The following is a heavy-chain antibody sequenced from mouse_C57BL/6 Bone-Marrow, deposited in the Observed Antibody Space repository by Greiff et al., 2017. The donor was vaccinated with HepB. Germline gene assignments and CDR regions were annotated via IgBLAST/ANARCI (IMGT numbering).Heavy chain of an antibody. V-gene: IGHV1-80*01. Sequence: VQLQRSGAELVKPGASVKISCKASGYAFSSYWMNWVKQRPGKGLEWIGQIYPGDGDTNYNGKFKGKATLTADKSSSTAYMQLSSLTSEDSAFYFCAGYYDYPYWYFDVWGTGTTVTVSS. J-gene: IGHJ1*03. CDR3: AGYYDYPYWYFDV. CDR2: IYPGDGDT. CDR1: GYAFSSYW. D-gene: IGHD2-4*01.